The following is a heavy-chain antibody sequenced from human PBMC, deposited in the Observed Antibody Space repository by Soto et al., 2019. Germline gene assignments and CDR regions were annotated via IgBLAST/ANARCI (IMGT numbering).Heavy chain of an antibody. V-gene: IGHV1-8*01. CDR1: GYTFTSYD. D-gene: IGHD5-12*01. CDR2: MNPNSGNT. CDR3: AGAGDSGYDYGEGGYYGMDV. Sequence: QVQLVQSGAEVKKPGASVKVSCKASGYTFTSYDINWVRQATGQGLEWMGWMNPNSGNTGYAQKFPGRVTMTRNTSISTAYMELSGLRSEDTAVYYCAGAGDSGYDYGEGGYYGMDVWGQGTTVTVSS. J-gene: IGHJ6*02.